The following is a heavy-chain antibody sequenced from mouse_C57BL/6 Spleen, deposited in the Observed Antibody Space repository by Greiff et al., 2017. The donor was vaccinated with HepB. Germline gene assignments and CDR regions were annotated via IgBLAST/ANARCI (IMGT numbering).Heavy chain of an antibody. J-gene: IGHJ3*01. Sequence: EVKLVESGPGLVKPSQSLSLTCSVTGYSITSGYYWNWIRQFPGNKLEWMGYISYDGSNNYNPSLKNRISITRDTSKNQFFLKLNSVTTEDTATYYCATYYSNFPFAYWGQGTLVTVSA. CDR3: ATYYSNFPFAY. CDR1: GYSITSGYY. CDR2: ISYDGSN. V-gene: IGHV3-6*01. D-gene: IGHD2-5*01.